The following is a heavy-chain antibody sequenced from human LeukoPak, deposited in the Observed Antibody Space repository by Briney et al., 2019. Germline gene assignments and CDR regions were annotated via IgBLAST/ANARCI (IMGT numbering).Heavy chain of an antibody. CDR2: ISSSGSTM. CDR1: GFTFSDYY. CDR3: ARSIVGPWGLDAFDI. Sequence: GGSLRLSCAASGFTFSDYYMSWIRQAPGKGLEWVSYISSSGSTMYYADSVKGRFTISRDNAKNSLYLQMNSLRVEDTAVYYCARSIVGPWGLDAFDIWGQGAMVTVSS. J-gene: IGHJ3*02. V-gene: IGHV3-11*01. D-gene: IGHD1-26*01.